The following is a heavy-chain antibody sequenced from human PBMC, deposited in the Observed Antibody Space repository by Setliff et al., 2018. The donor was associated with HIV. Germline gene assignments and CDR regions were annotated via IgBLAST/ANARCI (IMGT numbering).Heavy chain of an antibody. D-gene: IGHD3-9*01. CDR2: LYTGGDH. V-gene: IGHV3-66*02. Sequence: GGSLRLSCAVSGFTVSSDYMSWVRQAPGKGLEWVSVLYTGGDHYYADSVKGRFTLSRDNSKNSLYLEMNRLRPEDTAMYYCARGDATFDLWGQGTLVTVSS. CDR1: GFTVSSDY. CDR3: ARGDATFDL. J-gene: IGHJ4*02.